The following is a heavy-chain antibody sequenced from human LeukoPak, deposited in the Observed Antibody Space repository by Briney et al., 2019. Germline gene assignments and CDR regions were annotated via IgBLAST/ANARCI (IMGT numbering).Heavy chain of an antibody. J-gene: IGHJ4*02. D-gene: IGHD6-19*01. Sequence: GGSLRLSCAASGFTFISYAMSWVRQAPGKGLEWDSCISGSGGRTSYADSVQGRFTISRDNSKNTLYLELNSLRAEDAAVYFCAMAVIGSGWTLDYWGQGTLVTVS. CDR2: ISGSGGRT. V-gene: IGHV3-23*01. CDR3: AMAVIGSGWTLDY. CDR1: GFTFISYA.